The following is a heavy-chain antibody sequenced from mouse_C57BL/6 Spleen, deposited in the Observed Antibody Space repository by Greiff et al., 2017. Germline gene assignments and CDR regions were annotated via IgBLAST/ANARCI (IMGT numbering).Heavy chain of an antibody. D-gene: IGHD2-5*01. J-gene: IGHJ4*01. CDR2: IDPSDSYT. CDR1: GYTFTSYW. CDR3: ARSPYSNYGGYAMDY. Sequence: VQLQQPGAELVKPGASVKLSCKASGYTFTSYWMQWVKQRPGQGLEWIGEIDPSDSYTNYNQKFKGKATLTVDTSSSTAYMQLSSLTSEDSAVYYCARSPYSNYGGYAMDYWGQGTSVTVSS. V-gene: IGHV1-50*01.